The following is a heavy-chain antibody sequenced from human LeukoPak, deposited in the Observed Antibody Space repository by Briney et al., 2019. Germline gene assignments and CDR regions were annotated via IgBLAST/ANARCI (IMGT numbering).Heavy chain of an antibody. CDR2: IWYDGSNK. D-gene: IGHD6-19*01. J-gene: IGHJ6*02. V-gene: IGHV3-33*08. CDR3: AREGWMEQWLVRTGYYGMDV. Sequence: GGSLRLSCAASGFTFSSYGMHWVRQAPGKGLEWVAVIWYDGSNKYYADSVKGRFTISRDNSKNTLYLQMNSLRAEDTAVYYCAREGWMEQWLVRTGYYGMDVWGQGTTVTASS. CDR1: GFTFSSYG.